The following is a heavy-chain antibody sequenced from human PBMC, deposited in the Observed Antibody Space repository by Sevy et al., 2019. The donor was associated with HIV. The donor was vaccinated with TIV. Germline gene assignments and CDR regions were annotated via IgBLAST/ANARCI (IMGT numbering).Heavy chain of an antibody. CDR1: GYTLTKLS. D-gene: IGHD3-22*01. J-gene: IGHJ4*02. CDR2: FDPEDGET. CDR3: ATTKDYYESRGSPFDY. Sequence: ASVKVSCKVSGYTLTKLSMHWVRQGPGKGLEWMGSFDPEDGETIYAQKFQGRVTMTEDTSTDTANMELRSLKSEDTAVYYCATTKDYYESRGSPFDYWGQGTLVTVSS. V-gene: IGHV1-24*01.